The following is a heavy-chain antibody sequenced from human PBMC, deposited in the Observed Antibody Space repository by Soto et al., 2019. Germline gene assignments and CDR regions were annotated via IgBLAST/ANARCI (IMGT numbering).Heavy chain of an antibody. V-gene: IGHV3-53*01. CDR1: GFSVSTSY. Sequence: EVQLVESGGGLIQPGGSLRLSCAASGFSVSTSYMSWVRQAPGKGLEWVAIVFSGGDTYHADSVKGRFTVSRDNSKNTLDLQMNSLRAEDTAVYYCAEGDFGYWGQGTLVTVSS. D-gene: IGHD3-16*01. CDR3: AEGDFGY. J-gene: IGHJ4*02. CDR2: VFSGGDT.